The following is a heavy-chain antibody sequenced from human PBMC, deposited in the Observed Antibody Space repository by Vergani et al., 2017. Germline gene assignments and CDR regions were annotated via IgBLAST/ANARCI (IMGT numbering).Heavy chain of an antibody. CDR3: ARSIGWCAGATGRGYYFDH. CDR1: GYIFKNYY. D-gene: IGHD2-8*02. CDR2: LNPTTGHT. V-gene: IGHV1-46*02. Sequence: VQLVQSGAEVRKPGASVTVSCTASGYIFKNYYIHWLRQAPGQAFEWMGILNPTTGHTTSAQKFMGRVDLTRDPSTDTSTRTVQITLSRLRSEDTAVYDCARSIGWCAGATGRGYYFDHWGQGTRVTVSS. J-gene: IGHJ5*02.